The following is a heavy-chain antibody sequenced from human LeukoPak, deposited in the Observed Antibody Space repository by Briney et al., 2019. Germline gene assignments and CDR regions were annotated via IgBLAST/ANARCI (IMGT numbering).Heavy chain of an antibody. CDR3: ARFFAGFLYYFDY. Sequence: GESLKISCKGSGNTFTNYWIGWVRQLPGKGLEWMGIIYPGDSETRYSPSFQGQVTISADKSIRTAYLQWSSLKASDTAMYYCARFFAGFLYYFDYWGQGTLVTVSS. J-gene: IGHJ4*02. CDR1: GNTFTNYW. D-gene: IGHD3-3*01. V-gene: IGHV5-51*01. CDR2: IYPGDSET.